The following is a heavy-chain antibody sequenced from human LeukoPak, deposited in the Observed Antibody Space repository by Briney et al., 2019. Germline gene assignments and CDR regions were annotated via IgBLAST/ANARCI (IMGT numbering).Heavy chain of an antibody. Sequence: PSETLSLTCAVYGGSFSGYYWSWIRQPPGKGLEWIGEINHSGSTNYNPSLKSRVTISVDTSKNQFSLKLSSVTAADTAVYYCARTYSGSYYDYYYYYMDVWGKGTTVTISS. V-gene: IGHV4-34*01. J-gene: IGHJ6*03. CDR3: ARTYSGSYYDYYYYYMDV. D-gene: IGHD1-26*01. CDR1: GGSFSGYY. CDR2: INHSGST.